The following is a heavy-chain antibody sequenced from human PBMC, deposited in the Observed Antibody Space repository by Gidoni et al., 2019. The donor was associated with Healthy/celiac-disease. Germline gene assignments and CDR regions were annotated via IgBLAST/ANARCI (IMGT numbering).Heavy chain of an antibody. CDR3: ARGRNSTMGGFDY. D-gene: IGHD3-16*01. J-gene: IGHJ4*02. Sequence: QVQLQQWGAGLLKPSETLSLPCAVYGGSFSAYYWSWLHPPPGKGLEWIGEINHSGSTNYNPSLKSRVTISVDTSKNQFSLKLSSVTAADTAVYYCARGRNSTMGGFDYWGQGTLVTVSS. V-gene: IGHV4-34*01. CDR2: INHSGST. CDR1: GGSFSAYY.